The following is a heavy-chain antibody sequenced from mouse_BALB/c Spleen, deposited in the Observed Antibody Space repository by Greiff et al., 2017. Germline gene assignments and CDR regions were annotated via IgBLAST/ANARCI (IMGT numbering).Heavy chain of an antibody. J-gene: IGHJ4*01. CDR2: ISSGGSYT. D-gene: IGHD2-14*01. CDR3: AYRYDYAMDY. CDR1: GFTFSSYA. Sequence: EGQRVESGGGLVKPGGSLKLSCAASGFTFSSYAMSWVRQSPEKRLEWVAEISSGGSYTYYPDTVTGRFTISRDNAKNTLYLEMSSLRSEDTAMYYCAYRYDYAMDYWGQGTSVTVSS. V-gene: IGHV5-9-4*01.